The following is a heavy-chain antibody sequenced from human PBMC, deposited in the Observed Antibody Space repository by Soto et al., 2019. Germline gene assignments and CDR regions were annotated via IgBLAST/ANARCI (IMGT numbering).Heavy chain of an antibody. J-gene: IGHJ4*02. CDR3: ARTARIFDY. CDR1: GDSIRDYY. CDR2: VYQSGDT. V-gene: IGHV4-59*08. D-gene: IGHD6-6*01. Sequence: PSETLSLTCAVSGDSIRDYYWSWIRQPPGKGLECLGYVYQSGDTNYNPSLNRRATISLDTSKNQFSLKLTSVTAADTAVYYCARTARIFDYWGPGILVTVSS.